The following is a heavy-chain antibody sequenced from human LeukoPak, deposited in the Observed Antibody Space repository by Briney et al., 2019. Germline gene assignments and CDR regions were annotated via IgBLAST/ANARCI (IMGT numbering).Heavy chain of an antibody. CDR2: ISWNSGSI. CDR3: AKDASLGYCSGGSCSAHFDY. D-gene: IGHD2-15*01. J-gene: IGHJ4*02. Sequence: PGRSLRLSCAASGFTFDDYAMHWVRQAPGKGLEWVSGISWNSGSIAYANSVKGRFTISRDNAKNSLYLQMNSLRPEDMALYYCAKDASLGYCSGGSCSAHFDYWGRGTLVTVSS. CDR1: GFTFDDYA. V-gene: IGHV3-9*03.